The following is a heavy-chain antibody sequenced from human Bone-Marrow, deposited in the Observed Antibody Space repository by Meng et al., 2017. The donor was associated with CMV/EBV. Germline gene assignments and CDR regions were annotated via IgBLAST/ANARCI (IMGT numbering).Heavy chain of an antibody. D-gene: IGHD3-22*01. V-gene: IGHV3-23*05. Sequence: GESLKISCAASGFTFSSYAMHWVRQTPGKGLEWVSSITSRSSNTYYSDSVKGRFTISRDNSKNTLYLQMNSLRAEDTAVYYCAKGGSRITMIVVVMDDAFDIWGQGTMVTVSS. J-gene: IGHJ3*02. CDR2: ITSRSSNT. CDR3: AKGGSRITMIVVVMDDAFDI. CDR1: GFTFSSYA.